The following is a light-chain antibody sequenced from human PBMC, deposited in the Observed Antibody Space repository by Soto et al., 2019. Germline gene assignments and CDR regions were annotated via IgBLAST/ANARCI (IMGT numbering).Light chain of an antibody. CDR3: QQLRMYPST. Sequence: DIQMTQSPSTLSASVGDRVTITCRASQSISSWLAWYQQKPGEDPKLLIYAASTLYGGVPSRFSGSGSGTDFALTITSLQAEDFATYYCQQLRMYPSTFGGGTQLDIK. CDR2: AAS. J-gene: IGKJ4*01. V-gene: IGKV1-5*01. CDR1: QSISSW.